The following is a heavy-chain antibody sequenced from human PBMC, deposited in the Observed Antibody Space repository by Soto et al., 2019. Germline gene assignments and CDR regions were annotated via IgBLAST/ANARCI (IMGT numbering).Heavy chain of an antibody. CDR1: GFTFSTYG. CDR2: IYYDGSIK. CDR3: ARGPPYSSSWHWDFDL. V-gene: IGHV3-33*01. J-gene: IGHJ2*01. Sequence: QVQLVESGGGVVQPGKSLRLSCAASGFTFSTYGMHWVRQAPGKGLEWVAVIYYDGSIKYYADAVQGRFTISRDNSKNTLYLEMNTLRADNTAMYYCARGPPYSSSWHWDFDLWGRGTLVTVSS. D-gene: IGHD6-19*01.